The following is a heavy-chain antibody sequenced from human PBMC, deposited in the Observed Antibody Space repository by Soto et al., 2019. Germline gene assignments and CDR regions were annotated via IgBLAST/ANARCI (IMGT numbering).Heavy chain of an antibody. V-gene: IGHV3-23*01. CDR3: ATPTLSGSYFSFRAANYYYYGMDV. CDR2: ISGSGGST. CDR1: GFTFSSYA. Sequence: GGSLRLSCAASGFTFSSYAMSWVRQAPGKGLEWVSAISGSGGSTYYADSVKGRFTISRDNSKNTLYLQMNSLRAEDTAVYYCATPTLSGSYFSFRAANYYYYGMDVWGQGTTVTVSS. J-gene: IGHJ6*02. D-gene: IGHD1-26*01.